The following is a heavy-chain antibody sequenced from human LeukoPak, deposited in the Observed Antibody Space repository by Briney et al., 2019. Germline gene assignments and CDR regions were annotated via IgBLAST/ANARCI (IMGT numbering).Heavy chain of an antibody. V-gene: IGHV1-46*01. D-gene: IGHD1-7*01. CDR2: INPSGGST. CDR3: ARDSPLELIDY. Sequence: ASVKVSCKASGYAFTDYYMHWVRQAPGQGLEWMGIINPSGGSTSYAQKFQGRVTMTRDTSTSTVYMELSSLRSEDTAVYYCARDSPLELIDYWGQGTLVTVSS. CDR1: GYAFTDYY. J-gene: IGHJ4*02.